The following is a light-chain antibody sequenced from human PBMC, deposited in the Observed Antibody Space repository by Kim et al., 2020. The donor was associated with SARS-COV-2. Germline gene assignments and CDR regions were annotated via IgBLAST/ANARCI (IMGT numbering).Light chain of an antibody. CDR2: AAS. J-gene: IGKJ1*01. CDR3: QKYNSAPPGT. CDR1: QVISDY. Sequence: SMGDRVTITCRASQVISDYLACYQQKPGNVPKLLIYAASALQSGVPSRFSGGESGTDFTLAISSLQPEDVETYYCQKYNSAPPGTFGQGTKVDIK. V-gene: IGKV1-27*01.